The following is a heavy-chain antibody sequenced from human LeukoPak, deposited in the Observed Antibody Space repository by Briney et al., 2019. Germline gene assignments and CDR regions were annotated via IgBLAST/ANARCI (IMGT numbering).Heavy chain of an antibody. CDR3: AEAGYYYDSSGYPRFDAFDI. Sequence: SETLSLTCAVHGGSFSGYYWSWIRQPPGKRREWIGEINHSGSTNYNPSLKSRVTISVDTSKNQFSLKLSSVTAADTAVYYCAEAGYYYDSSGYPRFDAFDIWGQGTMVTVSS. D-gene: IGHD3-22*01. CDR1: GGSFSGYY. J-gene: IGHJ3*02. CDR2: INHSGST. V-gene: IGHV4-34*01.